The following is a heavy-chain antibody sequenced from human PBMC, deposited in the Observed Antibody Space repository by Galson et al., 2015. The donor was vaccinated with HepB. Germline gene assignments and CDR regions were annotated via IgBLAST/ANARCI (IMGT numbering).Heavy chain of an antibody. D-gene: IGHD3-22*01. CDR1: GYTFTSYG. Sequence: SVKVSCKASGYTFTSYGISWVRQAPGQGLEWMGWISAYNGNTNYAQKLQGRVTMTTDTSTSTAYMELRSLRSEDTAVYYCARVLDYYDSYPFDYWGQGTLVTVSS. V-gene: IGHV1-18*01. J-gene: IGHJ4*02. CDR2: ISAYNGNT. CDR3: ARVLDYYDSYPFDY.